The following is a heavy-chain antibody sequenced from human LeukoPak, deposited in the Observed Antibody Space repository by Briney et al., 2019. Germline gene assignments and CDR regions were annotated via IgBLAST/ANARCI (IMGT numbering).Heavy chain of an antibody. Sequence: GGSLRLSCAASGFTFSDFVIHWVRRAPGKGLEWVAVISYPGIDKVYADSVKGRFTISRDNSKNTLYLQMNSLRAEDTAVYYCARDLGQYYDTSDNWFDPWGQGTLVTVSS. CDR3: ARDLGQYYDTSDNWFDP. V-gene: IGHV3-30*03. D-gene: IGHD3-22*01. J-gene: IGHJ5*02. CDR1: GFTFSDFV. CDR2: ISYPGIDK.